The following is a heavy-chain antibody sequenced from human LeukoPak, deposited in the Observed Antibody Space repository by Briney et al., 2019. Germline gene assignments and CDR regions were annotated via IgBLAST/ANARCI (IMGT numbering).Heavy chain of an antibody. CDR1: GFIFSNYA. CDR3: ARVWGSGLNDFWSGYYPTNWFDP. Sequence: GGSLRLSCAASGFIFSNYAMSWVRQAPGKGLRWVSAFSGSGGSTYYADSVKGRFTISRDNSRNTLYLQMNSLRAEDTAVYYCARVWGSGLNDFWSGYYPTNWFDPWGQGTLVTVSS. CDR2: FSGSGGST. J-gene: IGHJ5*02. D-gene: IGHD3-3*01. V-gene: IGHV3-23*01.